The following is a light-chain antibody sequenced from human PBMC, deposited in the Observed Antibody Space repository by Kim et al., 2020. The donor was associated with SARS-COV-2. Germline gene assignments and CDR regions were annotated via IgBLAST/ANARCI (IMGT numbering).Light chain of an antibody. CDR3: QQYNNWPPLT. Sequence: SPGERGTLSRRASQSVSSNLAWYQQKPGQAPRLLIYGAATRATGIPARFSGSGSGTEFTLTISSMQSEDFAVYYCQQYNNWPPLTFGGGTKVDIK. CDR2: GAA. CDR1: QSVSSN. V-gene: IGKV3-15*01. J-gene: IGKJ4*01.